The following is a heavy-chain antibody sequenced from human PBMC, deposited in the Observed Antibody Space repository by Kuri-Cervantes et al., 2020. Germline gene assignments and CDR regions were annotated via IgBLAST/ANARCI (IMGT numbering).Heavy chain of an antibody. D-gene: IGHD5-18*01. V-gene: IGHV4-4*02. J-gene: IGHJ4*02. CDR1: GGSISSSNW. Sequence: SETLSLTCAVSGGSISSSNWWSWVRQPPGKGLEWIGEIYHSGSTNYNPSLKSRVTISVDKSKNQFSLKLSSVTAADTAVYYCARYSYGNRAYFDYWGQGTLVTVSS. CDR2: IYHSGST. CDR3: ARYSYGNRAYFDY.